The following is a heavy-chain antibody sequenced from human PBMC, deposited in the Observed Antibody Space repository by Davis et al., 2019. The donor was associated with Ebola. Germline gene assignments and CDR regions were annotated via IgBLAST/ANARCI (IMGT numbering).Heavy chain of an antibody. V-gene: IGHV1-3*01. CDR3: ARGPIVLMVYATAGGMDV. CDR2: INAGNGNT. J-gene: IGHJ6*02. Sequence: ASVKVSCKASGYTFTSYAMHWVRQAPGQRLEWMGWINAGNGNTKYSQKFQGRVTITRDTSASTAYMELSSLRSEDTAVYYCARGPIVLMVYATAGGMDVWGQGTTVTVSS. CDR1: GYTFTSYA. D-gene: IGHD2-8*01.